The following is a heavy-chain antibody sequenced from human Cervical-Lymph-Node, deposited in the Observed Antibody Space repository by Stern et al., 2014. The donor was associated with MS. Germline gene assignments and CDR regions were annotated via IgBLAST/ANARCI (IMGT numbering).Heavy chain of an antibody. CDR2: VHINDGTT. D-gene: IGHD4-23*01. CDR3: AREGVATPIHLKAVDL. V-gene: IGHV1-46*01. CDR1: GFTFSTYH. J-gene: IGHJ3*01. Sequence: VQLVESGAEVKKPGASVKLSCKASGFTFSTYHMHWVRQAPGQGLAWVGLVHINDGTTDYAQEFQGRITMTRDTSTSTLYMELSSLRSEDTALYYGAREGVATPIHLKAVDLWGQGTMITVSS.